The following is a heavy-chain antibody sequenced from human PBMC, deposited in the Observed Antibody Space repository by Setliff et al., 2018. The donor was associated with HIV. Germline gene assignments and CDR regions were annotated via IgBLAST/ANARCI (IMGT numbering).Heavy chain of an antibody. CDR2: IKSKTDGGTT. V-gene: IGHV3-15*01. CDR1: GFTFSNAW. CDR3: TAHTGDMGIA. Sequence: PGESLKISCAASGFTFSNAWMSWVRQAPGKGLEWVGRIKSKTDGGTTDYAAPVKGRFTISRDDSKNTLYLQMNSLKTEDTAVYYCTAHTGDMGIAWGQGTLVTVSS. D-gene: IGHD6-13*01. J-gene: IGHJ4*02.